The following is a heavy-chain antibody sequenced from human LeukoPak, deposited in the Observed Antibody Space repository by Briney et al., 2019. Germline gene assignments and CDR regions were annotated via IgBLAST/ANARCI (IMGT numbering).Heavy chain of an antibody. V-gene: IGHV1-69*05. CDR2: IIPIFGTA. D-gene: IGHD1-26*01. CDR3: ARGPLNSESYTYYYYYMDV. Sequence: GASVKVSCKASGGTFSSYAISWVRQAPGQGLEWMGGIIPIFGTANYAQKFQGRVTITTDESTSTAYMELSSLRSEDTAVYYCARGPLNSESYTYYYYYMDVWGKGTTVTVSS. CDR1: GGTFSSYA. J-gene: IGHJ6*03.